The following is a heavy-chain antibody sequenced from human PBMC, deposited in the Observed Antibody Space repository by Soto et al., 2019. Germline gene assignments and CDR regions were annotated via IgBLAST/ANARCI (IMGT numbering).Heavy chain of an antibody. Sequence: RGGSLRLSCAASGFTFSSYWMSWVRQAPGKGLEWVANIKQDGSEKYYVDSVKGRFTISRDNAKNSLYLQMNSLRAEDTAVYYCARIVPSPYYGMDVWGQGTTVTVSS. J-gene: IGHJ6*02. CDR1: GFTFSSYW. CDR3: ARIVPSPYYGMDV. D-gene: IGHD2-8*01. CDR2: IKQDGSEK. V-gene: IGHV3-7*01.